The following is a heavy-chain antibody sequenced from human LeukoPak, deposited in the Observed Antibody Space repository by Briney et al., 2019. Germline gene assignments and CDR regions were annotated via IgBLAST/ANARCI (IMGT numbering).Heavy chain of an antibody. CDR3: AKDNSSWYYYFDS. CDR2: IKQDGNEK. Sequence: PGGSLRLSCAASGFIFSNYGMNWVRQAPGKGLEWVANIKQDGNEKYYVDSVKGRFTISRDNAKNSLYLQMNSLRAEDTAVYYCAKDNSSWYYYFDSWGQGTLVTVSS. D-gene: IGHD6-13*01. CDR1: GFIFSNYG. J-gene: IGHJ4*02. V-gene: IGHV3-7*03.